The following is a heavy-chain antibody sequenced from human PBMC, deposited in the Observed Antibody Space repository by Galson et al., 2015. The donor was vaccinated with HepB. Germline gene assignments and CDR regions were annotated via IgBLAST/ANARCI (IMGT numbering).Heavy chain of an antibody. V-gene: IGHV4-4*02. J-gene: IGHJ6*03. D-gene: IGHD3-16*01. CDR1: GDSITSGRW. CDR3: ARVGGDLLQGRGYYYYMDV. Sequence: SETLSLTCAVSGDSITSGRWWSWVRQSPGKGLEWIGEVYHSGTANYNPSLQSRVAISVDKSKNEFTLNVRPVTAADTAVYYCARVGGDLLQGRGYYYYMDVWGNGITVTVSS. CDR2: VYHSGTA.